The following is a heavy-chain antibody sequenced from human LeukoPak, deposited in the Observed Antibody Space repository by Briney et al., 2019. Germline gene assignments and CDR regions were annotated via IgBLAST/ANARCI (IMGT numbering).Heavy chain of an antibody. CDR2: ISSHGTNK. CDR1: GFNFSNST. J-gene: IGHJ3*02. Sequence: PGRSLRLSCVASGFNFSNSTVQWVRQAPGKGLEWVALISSHGTNKYYADSVKGRFTVARDNSKNTLYLQMNSLRAEDTAVYYCAKDLRALLRYFDWFLSDAFDIWGQGTMVTVSS. CDR3: AKDLRALLRYFDWFLSDAFDI. V-gene: IGHV3-30-3*01. D-gene: IGHD3-9*01.